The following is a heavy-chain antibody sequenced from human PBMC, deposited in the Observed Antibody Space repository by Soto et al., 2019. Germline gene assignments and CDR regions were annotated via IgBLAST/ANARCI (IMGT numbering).Heavy chain of an antibody. D-gene: IGHD1-1*01. Sequence: PSETLSLTCTVSGDSISSYYWSWIRQPPGKGLEWIGYIYYSGSTNCNPSLKSRVTISVDTPKNQFSLKMSSVTAADTAVYYCARLATRYYFDYWGQGTLVTVSS. CDR1: GDSISSYY. CDR3: ARLATRYYFDY. V-gene: IGHV4-59*01. CDR2: IYYSGST. J-gene: IGHJ4*02.